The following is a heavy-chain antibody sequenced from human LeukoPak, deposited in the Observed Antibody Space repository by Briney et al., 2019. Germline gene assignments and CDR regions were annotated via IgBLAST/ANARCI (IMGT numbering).Heavy chain of an antibody. CDR2: SSGYNGNT. J-gene: IGHJ4*02. CDR3: ARGNYCSGGSCYDGAFDY. D-gene: IGHD2-15*01. CDR1: GYTFTSYG. V-gene: IGHV1-18*01. Sequence: ASVKVSCKASGYTFTSYGFSWVRQAPGQGLAWMGWSSGYNGNTNYAQKLQGRVTMTTDTSTSTAYMELRSLRSDDTAVYYCARGNYCSGGSCYDGAFDYWGQGTLVTVSS.